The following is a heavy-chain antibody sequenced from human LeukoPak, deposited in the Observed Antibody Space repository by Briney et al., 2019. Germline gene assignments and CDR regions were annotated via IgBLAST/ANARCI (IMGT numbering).Heavy chain of an antibody. CDR1: GGSISSYY. V-gene: IGHV4-4*07. Sequence: SETLSLTCTVSGGSISSYYWSWIRQPAGKGLEWIGRIYTSGSTNYKPSLKSRVTMSVDTSKNQFSLKLSSVTAADTAVYYCARGPPPLYDSSGYYDYWGQGTLVTVSS. D-gene: IGHD3-22*01. CDR3: ARGPPPLYDSSGYYDY. CDR2: IYTSGST. J-gene: IGHJ4*02.